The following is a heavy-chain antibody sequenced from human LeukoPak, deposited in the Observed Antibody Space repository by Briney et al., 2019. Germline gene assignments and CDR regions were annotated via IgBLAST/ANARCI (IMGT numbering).Heavy chain of an antibody. CDR3: ARSTSNYWFDP. D-gene: IGHD2/OR15-2a*01. V-gene: IGHV4-30-2*01. CDR2: IYHSGST. J-gene: IGHJ5*02. CDR1: GGSISSGGYS. Sequence: SETLSLTWAVSGGSISSGGYSWSWIRQPPGKGLEWIGYIYHSGSTYYNPSLKSRVTISVDRSKNQFSLKLSSVTAADTAVYYCARSTSNYWFDPWGQGTLVTVSS.